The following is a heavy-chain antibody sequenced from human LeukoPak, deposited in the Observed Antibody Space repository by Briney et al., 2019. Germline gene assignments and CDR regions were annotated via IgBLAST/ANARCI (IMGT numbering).Heavy chain of an antibody. CDR1: GYTFTSYY. CDR2: INPSGGST. Sequence: GASVKVSCKASGYTFTSYYMHWVRQAPEQGVEWMGIINPSGGSTSYAQKFQGRVTMTRDTSTSTVYMELSSLRSEDTAVYYCARDGQDSSGYYSPDYWGQGTLVTVSS. D-gene: IGHD3-22*01. J-gene: IGHJ4*02. CDR3: ARDGQDSSGYYSPDY. V-gene: IGHV1-46*01.